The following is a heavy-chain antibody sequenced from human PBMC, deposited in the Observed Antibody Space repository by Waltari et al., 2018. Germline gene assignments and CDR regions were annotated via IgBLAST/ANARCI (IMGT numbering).Heavy chain of an antibody. D-gene: IGHD3-9*01. CDR2: IWYDGSNK. CDR3: ARGNFDWSSSCDY. V-gene: IGHV3-33*01. CDR1: GFTFSNYG. Sequence: QVQLVESGGGVVQPGRSLRLSCAASGFTFSNYGMHWVRQAPGKGLEWVAVIWYDGSNKWYADSVKGRFTISRDNSKNTLYLQMDRLRAEDTALYYCARGNFDWSSSCDYWGQGTLVTVSS. J-gene: IGHJ4*02.